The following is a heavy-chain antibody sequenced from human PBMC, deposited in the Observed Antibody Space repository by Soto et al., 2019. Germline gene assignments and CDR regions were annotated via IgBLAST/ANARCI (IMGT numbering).Heavy chain of an antibody. J-gene: IGHJ5*02. CDR2: IYYSGST. V-gene: IGHV4-59*01. Sequence: SETLSLTCTVSGGSISSYYWSWIRQPPGKGLEWIGYIYYSGSTNYNPSLKSRVTISVDTSKNQFSLKLSSVTAADTAVYYCARDQHYDFWSGSLPPWFDPSGQGTLVTVSS. CDR1: GGSISSYY. CDR3: ARDQHYDFWSGSLPPWFDP. D-gene: IGHD3-3*01.